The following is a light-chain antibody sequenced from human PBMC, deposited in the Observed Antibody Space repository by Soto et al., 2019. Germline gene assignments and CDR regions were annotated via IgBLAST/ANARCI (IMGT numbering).Light chain of an antibody. CDR2: GAS. Sequence: EIVLTQSPGTLSLSPGERATLSCRASQSVSSSYLAWYQQKPGQAPRLLIYGASSRATGIPDRFSGSGSGTDFTLTISRLEPEDFAVYYCQQYGSSRRTFGPGTKVEIK. J-gene: IGKJ1*01. V-gene: IGKV3-20*01. CDR1: QSVSSSY. CDR3: QQYGSSRRT.